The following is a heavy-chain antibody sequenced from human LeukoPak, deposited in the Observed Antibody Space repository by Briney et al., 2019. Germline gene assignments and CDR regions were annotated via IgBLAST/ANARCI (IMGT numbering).Heavy chain of an antibody. CDR1: GFTFSSYA. CDR3: ARAGYCSSTSCYHYYYGMDV. D-gene: IGHD2-2*01. CDR2: ISYDGSNK. Sequence: GRSLRLSCAASGFTFSSYAMHWVRQAPGKGLEWVAVISYDGSNKYYADSVKGRFTISRDNSKNTLYLQMNSLRAEDTAVYYCARAGYCSSTSCYHYYYGMDVWGQGTTVTVSS. V-gene: IGHV3-30-3*01. J-gene: IGHJ6*02.